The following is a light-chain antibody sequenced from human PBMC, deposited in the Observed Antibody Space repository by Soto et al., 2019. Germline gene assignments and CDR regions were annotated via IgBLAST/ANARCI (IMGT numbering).Light chain of an antibody. Sequence: EIVLTQSPGTLSLSPGERATLSCRASQGVSSSYVACYQQTPGQAPRLLIYGASSRATGMPHRFSRSGSGTDVTITISRLEPEDFAVYYCQQYGSSPPTFGRGPKVEIK. J-gene: IGKJ1*01. CDR1: QGVSSSY. CDR2: GAS. CDR3: QQYGSSPPT. V-gene: IGKV3-20*01.